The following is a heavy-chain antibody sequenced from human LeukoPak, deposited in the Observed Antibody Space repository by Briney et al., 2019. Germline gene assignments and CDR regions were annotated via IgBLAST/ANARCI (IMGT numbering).Heavy chain of an antibody. V-gene: IGHV3-43*02. J-gene: IGHJ4*02. CDR2: VSADGGST. CDR1: GFTFDDYA. CDR3: AKKMTTVDY. Sequence: GGSLRLSCAVSGFTFDDYAMHWVRQAPGKGLEWVSLVSADGGSTYYADSVKGRFTISRDNSKNTLYLQMNSLRAEDTAVYYCAKKMTTVDYWGQGTLVTVSS. D-gene: IGHD4-17*01.